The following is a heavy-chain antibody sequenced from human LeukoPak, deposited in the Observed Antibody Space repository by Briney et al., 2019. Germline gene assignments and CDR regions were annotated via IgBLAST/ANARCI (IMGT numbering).Heavy chain of an antibody. Sequence: SETLSLTCAVYGGSFSGYYWSWIRQPPGKGLEWIGEINHSGSTNYNPSLKSRVTISVDTSKNQFSLQLNSVTPEDTAVYYCARAGSDWFDPWGQGTLVTVSS. V-gene: IGHV4-34*01. J-gene: IGHJ5*02. CDR3: ARAGSDWFDP. CDR2: INHSGST. CDR1: GGSFSGYY.